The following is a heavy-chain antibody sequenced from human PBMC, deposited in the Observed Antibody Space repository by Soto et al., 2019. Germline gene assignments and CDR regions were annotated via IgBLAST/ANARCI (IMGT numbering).Heavy chain of an antibody. CDR1: GFMFSNFA. Sequence: PGGSLRLSCAGSGFMFSNFAMTWVRQAPGKGLEWVSTTRSNGEHTYYADSAKGRFTVSRDNSKNTLFLEMSSLRAEDTAIYYCAKDSKSVSVSAARVYGMDVWGQGTTVTVSS. D-gene: IGHD2-2*01. CDR3: AKDSKSVSVSAARVYGMDV. J-gene: IGHJ6*02. V-gene: IGHV3-23*01. CDR2: TRSNGEHT.